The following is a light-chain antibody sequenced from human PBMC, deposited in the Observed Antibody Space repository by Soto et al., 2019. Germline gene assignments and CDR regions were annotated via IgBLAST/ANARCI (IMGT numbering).Light chain of an antibody. V-gene: IGKV1-39*01. Sequence: DIQMPQSPSSLSASVGDRVTITCQASQDIDNYLNWYQQKPGEAPNLLIYATSSLQSGVPSRFSGSGSGTDFTLTISSLQPEDFATYYCQQSYSTPPGTFGQGTKVDIK. J-gene: IGKJ1*01. CDR1: QDIDNY. CDR2: ATS. CDR3: QQSYSTPPGT.